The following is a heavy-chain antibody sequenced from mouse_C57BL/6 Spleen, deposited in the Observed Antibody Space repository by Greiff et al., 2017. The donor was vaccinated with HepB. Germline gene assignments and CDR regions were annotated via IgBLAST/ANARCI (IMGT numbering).Heavy chain of an antibody. D-gene: IGHD1-1*01. V-gene: IGHV1-59*01. CDR1: GYTFTSYW. Sequence: VQLQQPGAELVRPGTSVKLSCKASGYTFTSYWMHWVKQRPGQGLEWIGGIDPSDSYTNYNQKFKGKATLTVDTSSSTAYMQLSSLTSEDSAVYDCARDYYGSSYAMDYWGKGTSVTVSS. J-gene: IGHJ4*01. CDR3: ARDYYGSSYAMDY. CDR2: IDPSDSYT.